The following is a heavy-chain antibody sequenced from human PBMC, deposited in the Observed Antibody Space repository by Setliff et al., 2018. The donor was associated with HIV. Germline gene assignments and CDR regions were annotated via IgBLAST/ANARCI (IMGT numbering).Heavy chain of an antibody. Sequence: GASVKVSCKASGYTFTTYSLHWVRQAPGHSLEWMGWINVGNGDTKYSPELQGRISITRDTSANTAYTELSSLRSDDTAVYFCARGALLAVFDFDHWGQGTQVTVSS. D-gene: IGHD3-10*01. J-gene: IGHJ4*02. CDR3: ARGALLAVFDFDH. V-gene: IGHV1-3*01. CDR1: GYTFTTYS. CDR2: INVGNGDT.